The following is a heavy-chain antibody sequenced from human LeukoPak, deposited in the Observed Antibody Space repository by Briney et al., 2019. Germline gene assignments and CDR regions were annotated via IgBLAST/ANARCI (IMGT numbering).Heavy chain of an antibody. CDR1: GFTFSNYA. V-gene: IGHV3-23*01. CDR2: ISGGGST. Sequence: GGSLRLSCAASGFTFSNYAMSWVRQAPGKGLEWVSAISGGGSTYYAVSVKGRFTISRDNSKNTLYLQTISLRAEDTAVYYCAAHASGNSFWDNWGQGTLVTVSS. CDR3: AAHASGNSFWDN. D-gene: IGHD4-23*01. J-gene: IGHJ4*02.